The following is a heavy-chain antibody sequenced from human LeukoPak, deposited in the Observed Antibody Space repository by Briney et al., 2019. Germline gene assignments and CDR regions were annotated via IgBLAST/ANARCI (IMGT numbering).Heavy chain of an antibody. CDR1: GYTFTGYY. J-gene: IGHJ4*02. V-gene: IGHV1-2*02. CDR2: INPNNGGT. D-gene: IGHD3-16*02. CDR3: ARAGFYDYVWGSYRYLDY. Sequence: ASVKVSCKASGYTFTGYYMHWVRQAPGQGLEWMGWINPNNGGTNYAQKFQGRVTMTRDTSISTAYMELSRLRSDDTAVYYCARAGFYDYVWGSYRYLDYWGQGTLVTVSS.